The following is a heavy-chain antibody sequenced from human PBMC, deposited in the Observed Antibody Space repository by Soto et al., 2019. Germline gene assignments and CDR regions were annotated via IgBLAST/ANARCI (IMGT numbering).Heavy chain of an antibody. J-gene: IGHJ5*02. D-gene: IGHD6-6*01. V-gene: IGHV1-69*13. CDR3: AREKGSSSNAWFDP. CDR2: IIPIFGTA. CDR1: GGTFSSYA. Sequence: ASVKVSCKASGGTFSSYAISWVRQAPGQELEWMGGIIPIFGTANYAQKFQGRVTITADESTSTAYMELSSLRSEDTAVYYCAREKGSSSNAWFDPWGQGTLVTVSS.